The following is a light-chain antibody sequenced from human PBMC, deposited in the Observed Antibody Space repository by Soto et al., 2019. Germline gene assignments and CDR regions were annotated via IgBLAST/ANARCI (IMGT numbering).Light chain of an antibody. Sequence: EIVLTQSPGTLSLSPGERATLSCRAGQSVRSSYLAWYQLKPGQAPRLLIYGASSRATGIPDRFSGSGSGTDFPLTISRLEPEDFAVYYCQQYGSSPYTFGQGTKLEIK. CDR3: QQYGSSPYT. CDR2: GAS. CDR1: QSVRSSY. J-gene: IGKJ2*01. V-gene: IGKV3-20*01.